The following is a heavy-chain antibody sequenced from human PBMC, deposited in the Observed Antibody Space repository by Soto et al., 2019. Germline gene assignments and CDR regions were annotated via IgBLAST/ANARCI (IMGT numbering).Heavy chain of an antibody. J-gene: IGHJ6*02. V-gene: IGHV3-66*04. Sequence: PGGSLRLSCAASGFTVSSNYMSWVRQAPGKGLEWVSVIYSGGSTYYADSVKGRFTISRDNSKNTLYLQMNSLRAEDTAVYYCARPYYYDSSGYPYYYYGMDVWGQGTTVTVSS. CDR3: ARPYYYDSSGYPYYYYGMDV. D-gene: IGHD3-22*01. CDR1: GFTVSSNY. CDR2: IYSGGST.